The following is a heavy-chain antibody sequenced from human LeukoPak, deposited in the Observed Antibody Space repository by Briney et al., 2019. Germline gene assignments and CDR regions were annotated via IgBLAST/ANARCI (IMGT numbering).Heavy chain of an antibody. V-gene: IGHV4-34*01. CDR2: IYSTGNT. J-gene: IGHJ4*02. Sequence: PSETLSLTCAVYGGSFSGYYWGWIRQSPGKGLEWIGSIYSTGNTLYTPSLKSRVAISVDTSKNSFSLNLHSVTAADTAVYYCARDLWSTGAGVFDFWGQGALVAVSS. CDR3: ARDLWSTGAGVFDF. D-gene: IGHD2-21*01. CDR1: GGSFSGYY.